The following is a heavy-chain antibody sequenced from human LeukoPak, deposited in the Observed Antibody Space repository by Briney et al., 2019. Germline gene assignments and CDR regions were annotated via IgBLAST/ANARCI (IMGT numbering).Heavy chain of an antibody. CDR3: ARAALEYYDFRSGYPTTDY. CDR1: GFTFSSYS. V-gene: IGHV3-21*01. D-gene: IGHD3-3*01. Sequence: PGGSLRLSCAASGFTFSSYSMNWVRQAPGKGLEWVSSISSSSSYIYYADSVKGRFTISRDNAKNSLYLQMNSLRAEDTAVYYCARAALEYYDFRSGYPTTDYWGQGTLVTVSS. CDR2: ISSSSSYI. J-gene: IGHJ4*02.